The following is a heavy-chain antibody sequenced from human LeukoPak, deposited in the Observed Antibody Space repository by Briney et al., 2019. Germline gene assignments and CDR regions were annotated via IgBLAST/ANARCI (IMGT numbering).Heavy chain of an antibody. CDR3: ARVFRGVVTPTYAFDI. D-gene: IGHD4-23*01. V-gene: IGHV4-61*02. CDR1: GGSISSGSYY. J-gene: IGHJ3*02. Sequence: PSETLSLTCTVSGGSISSGSYYWSWIRQPAGKGLEWIGRIYSSGSTNYNPSLKSRVTISVDTSKNQFSLKLSSVTAADTAVYYCARVFRGVVTPTYAFDIWGQGTMVTVSS. CDR2: IYSSGST.